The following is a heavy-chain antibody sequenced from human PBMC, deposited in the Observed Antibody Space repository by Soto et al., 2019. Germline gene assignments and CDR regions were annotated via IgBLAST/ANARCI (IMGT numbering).Heavy chain of an antibody. CDR2: SHQSGNT. V-gene: IGHV4-4*02. Sequence: QVQLQESGPGLVKPSGTLSLTCAVSGVSISSHDWWTWVRQPPGKGLEWIGESHQSGNTNYNSSLESRVTISLDKFKNQFSRQLSSVTVADTAVYYCATRDTGRVYWGQGTLVTVSS. J-gene: IGHJ4*02. CDR3: ATRDTGRVY. CDR1: GVSISSHDW. D-gene: IGHD5-18*01.